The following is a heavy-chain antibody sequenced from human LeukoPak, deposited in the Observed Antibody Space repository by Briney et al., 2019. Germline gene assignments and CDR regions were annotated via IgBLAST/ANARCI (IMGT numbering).Heavy chain of an antibody. J-gene: IGHJ5*02. V-gene: IGHV4-39*01. CDR1: GGSISSSSYY. CDR2: IYYSGST. CDR3: ARPPRPSYSSGWYWFDP. Sequence: SETLSLTCTVSGGSISSSSYYWGWIRQPPGKGLEWIGSIYYSGSTYYNPSLKSRVTISVDTSKNQFSLKLSSVTAADTAVYYCARPPRPSYSSGWYWFDPWGQGTLVTVSS. D-gene: IGHD6-19*01.